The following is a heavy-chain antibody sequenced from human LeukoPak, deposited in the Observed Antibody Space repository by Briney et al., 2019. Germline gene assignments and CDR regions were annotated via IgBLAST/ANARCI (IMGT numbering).Heavy chain of an antibody. CDR1: GFTFSSYA. V-gene: IGHV3-23*01. D-gene: IGHD6-19*01. Sequence: GGSLRLSCAASGFTFSSYAMSWVRQAPGKGLEWVSAISGSGGSTYYADSVKGRFTISRDNSKNTLYLQMNSLRAEDTAVYYCAKLWHRYSSGCHFDHWGQGTLVTVSS. CDR2: ISGSGGST. CDR3: AKLWHRYSSGCHFDH. J-gene: IGHJ4*02.